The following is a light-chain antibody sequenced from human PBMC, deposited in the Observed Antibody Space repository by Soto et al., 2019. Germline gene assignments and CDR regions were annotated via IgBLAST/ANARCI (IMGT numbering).Light chain of an antibody. V-gene: IGLV2-14*01. Sequence: QSVLTQPASVSGSPGQSITISCTGTSSDIGGYNYVSWSQQHPGKAPKLMIYEVSNRPSGVSNRFSGSKSGNTASLTISGLQAEDEADYYCTSYTSSSTYVFGTGTKVT. J-gene: IGLJ1*01. CDR3: TSYTSSSTYV. CDR1: SSDIGGYNY. CDR2: EVS.